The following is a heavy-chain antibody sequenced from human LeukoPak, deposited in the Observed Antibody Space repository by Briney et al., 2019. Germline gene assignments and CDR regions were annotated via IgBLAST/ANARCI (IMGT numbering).Heavy chain of an antibody. V-gene: IGHV3-23*01. CDR2: ISGSGGST. CDR1: GFTFRSYA. D-gene: IGHD2-8*02. Sequence: PGGSLSLTCAASGFTFRSYAMRWVRQAPGKGLEWVSAISGSGGSTYYADSVKGRFTLPGDNSKNTLFLQMNSLRAEDTAVYYCAKLLVPGESVLHYLGEGALLTVSS. J-gene: IGHJ4*02. CDR3: AKLLVPGESVLHY.